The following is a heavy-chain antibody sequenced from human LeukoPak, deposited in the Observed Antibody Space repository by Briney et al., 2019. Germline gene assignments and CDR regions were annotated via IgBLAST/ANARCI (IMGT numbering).Heavy chain of an antibody. V-gene: IGHV4-59*01. J-gene: IGHJ2*01. D-gene: IGHD1-14*01. CDR1: GGSITSYN. CDR2: IYYLGST. Sequence: SETLSLTCPVFGGSITSYNWSWIRQPPGKGLEWVWHIYYLGSTNYNPSLKSRVTISIDTSKNYFSLRLNSVLAGDTAVYYCARARPASYWYFDLWGRGTLVTVSS. CDR3: ARARPASYWYFDL.